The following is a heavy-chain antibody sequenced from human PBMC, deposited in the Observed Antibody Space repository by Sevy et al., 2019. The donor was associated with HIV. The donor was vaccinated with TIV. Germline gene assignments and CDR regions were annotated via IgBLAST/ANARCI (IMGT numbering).Heavy chain of an antibody. CDR1: GFTFSSYA. J-gene: IGHJ6*02. Sequence: GGSLRLSCAASGFTFSSYAMHWVRQAPGKGLEWVAVISYDGSNKYYADSVKGRFTISRDNSNNTLYLQMNSLRAEDTAVYYCARDISSGWSATDYYYYGMDVWGQGTTVTVSS. V-gene: IGHV3-30-3*01. CDR3: ARDISSGWSATDYYYYGMDV. D-gene: IGHD6-19*01. CDR2: ISYDGSNK.